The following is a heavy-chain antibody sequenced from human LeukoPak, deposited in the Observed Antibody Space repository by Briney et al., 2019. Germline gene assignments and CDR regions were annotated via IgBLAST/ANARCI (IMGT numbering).Heavy chain of an antibody. CDR3: ARVGRYFDYLLSPFDY. CDR1: GFSFSTYN. D-gene: IGHD3-9*01. J-gene: IGHJ4*02. Sequence: GGSLRLSCAAPGFSFSTYNMNWVRQAPGKGLEWVSYISGRGTSKYYADSVKGRFTISRDNAKSSLHLQMDSLGAEDTAVYYCARVGRYFDYLLSPFDYWGQGTLVTVSS. V-gene: IGHV3-48*04. CDR2: ISGRGTSK.